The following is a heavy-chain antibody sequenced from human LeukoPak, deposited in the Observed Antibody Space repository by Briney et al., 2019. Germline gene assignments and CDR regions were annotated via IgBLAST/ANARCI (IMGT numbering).Heavy chain of an antibody. CDR2: INQSGST. CDR3: ARNTQLMVRGVMAYYYYYHMDV. CDR1: GGSFSGYY. Sequence: SETLSLTCAVYGGSFSGYYWSWIRQPPGKGLEWIGEINQSGSTNYNPSLKSRVTISVDTSKNQFSLKLSSVTAADTAVYYCARNTQLMVRGVMAYYYYYHMDVWGKGTTVTVSS. D-gene: IGHD3-10*01. V-gene: IGHV4-34*01. J-gene: IGHJ6*03.